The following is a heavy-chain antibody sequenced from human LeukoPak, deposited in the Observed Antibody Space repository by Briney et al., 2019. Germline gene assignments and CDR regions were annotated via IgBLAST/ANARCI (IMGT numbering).Heavy chain of an antibody. J-gene: IGHJ6*02. D-gene: IGHD2-2*01. CDR1: GFTFSSYG. V-gene: IGHV3-33*01. CDR2: MWYDGSNK. Sequence: PGGSLRLSCAASGFTFSSYGMHWVRQAPGKGLEWVAVMWYDGSNKYYADSVKGRFTISRDNSKNTLYLQMNSLRAEDTAVYYCARELKTHLSQDIVVVPAAMSYYGMDVWGQGTTVTVSS. CDR3: ARELKTHLSQDIVVVPAAMSYYGMDV.